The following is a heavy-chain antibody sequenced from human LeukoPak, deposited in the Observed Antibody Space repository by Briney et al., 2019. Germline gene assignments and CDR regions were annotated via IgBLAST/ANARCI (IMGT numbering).Heavy chain of an antibody. Sequence: GGSLRLSCAASGFTVSSNYMSWVRQAPGKGLEWVSVIYSGGITYYADSVKGRFTISRDNSKNTVHLQMNSLRVEDTAVYYCARLRGEAGTFLGYDYWGQGTLVTVSS. V-gene: IGHV3-66*04. CDR1: GFTVSSNY. CDR3: ARLRGEAGTFLGYDY. J-gene: IGHJ4*02. CDR2: IYSGGIT. D-gene: IGHD6-13*01.